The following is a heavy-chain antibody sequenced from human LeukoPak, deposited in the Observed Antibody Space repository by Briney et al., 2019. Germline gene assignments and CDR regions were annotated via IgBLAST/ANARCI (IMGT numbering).Heavy chain of an antibody. V-gene: IGHV3-7*01. CDR3: ARVLGCTNGVCHDAFDI. CDR1: GFTFSSYG. J-gene: IGHJ3*02. CDR2: IKEDGGEK. D-gene: IGHD2-8*01. Sequence: GGTLRLSCAASGFTFSSYGMSWVRQAPGKGLEWVANIKEDGGEKFHVDSVKGRFTISRDNAKKSLYLQMNSLRAEDTAVYFCARVLGCTNGVCHDAFDIWGQGTVVTVSS.